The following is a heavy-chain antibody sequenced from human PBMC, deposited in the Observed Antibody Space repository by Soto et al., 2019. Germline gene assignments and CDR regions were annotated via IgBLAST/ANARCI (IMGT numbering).Heavy chain of an antibody. CDR1: GYTFTGYY. J-gene: IGHJ6*02. CDR2: INPNSGGT. D-gene: IGHD6-6*01. CDR3: AREPYSSSSVYYYYGMDV. Sequence: ASVKVSCKASGYTFTGYYMHWARQAPGQGLEWMGWINPNSGGTNYAQKFQGWVTMTRDTSISTAYMELSRLRSDDTAVYYCAREPYSSSSVYYYYGMDVWGQGTTVTVSS. V-gene: IGHV1-2*04.